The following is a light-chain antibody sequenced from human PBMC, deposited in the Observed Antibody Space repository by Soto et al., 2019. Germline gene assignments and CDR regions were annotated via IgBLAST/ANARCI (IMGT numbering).Light chain of an antibody. CDR2: GAY. Sequence: IVMTQSPATLSVSTVAIATLFCSASQSVSSNLAWYQQRPGQAPRLLIFGAYTRATGIPARFSGSGSGTEFTLTISSLQSEDSAVYFCQQYNNWPPLNFGGGTKVDIK. J-gene: IGKJ4*01. CDR1: QSVSSN. CDR3: QQYNNWPPLN. V-gene: IGKV3D-15*01.